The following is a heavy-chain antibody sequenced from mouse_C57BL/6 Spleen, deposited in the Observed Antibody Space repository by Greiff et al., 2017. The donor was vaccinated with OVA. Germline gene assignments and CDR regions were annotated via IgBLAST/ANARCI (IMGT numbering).Heavy chain of an antibody. J-gene: IGHJ1*03. V-gene: IGHV1-15*01. D-gene: IGHD2-4*01. CDR2: IDPETGGT. CDR3: TRPYDYDGYFDV. CDR1: GYTFTDYE. Sequence: QVHVKQSGAELVRPGASVTLSCKASGYTFTDYEMHWVKQTPVHGLEWIGAIDPETGGTAYNQKFKGKAILTADKSSSTAYMELRSLTSEDSAVYYCTRPYDYDGYFDVWGTGTTVTVSS.